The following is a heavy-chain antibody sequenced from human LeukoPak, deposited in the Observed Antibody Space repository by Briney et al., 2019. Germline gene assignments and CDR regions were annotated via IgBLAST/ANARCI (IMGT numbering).Heavy chain of an antibody. Sequence: AGGSLRLSCAASGFTFSSYGMHWVRQAPGKGLEWVAVISYDGSNKYYADSVKGRFTISRDNSKNTLYLQMNSLRAEDTAVYYCAKYSGYSSGWYYYYYYMDVWGKGTTVTVSS. J-gene: IGHJ6*03. CDR2: ISYDGSNK. CDR1: GFTFSSYG. D-gene: IGHD6-19*01. CDR3: AKYSGYSSGWYYYYYYMDV. V-gene: IGHV3-30*18.